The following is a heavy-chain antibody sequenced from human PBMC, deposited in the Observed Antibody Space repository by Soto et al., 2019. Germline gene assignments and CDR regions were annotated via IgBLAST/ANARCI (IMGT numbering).Heavy chain of an antibody. CDR3: ARSPIIYSGYDSEFDY. V-gene: IGHV4-31*03. CDR2: IYYSGST. Sequence: SETLSLTCTVSGGSISSGGYYWSWIRQHPGKGLEWIGYIYYSGSTYYNPSLKSRVTISVDTSKNQFSLKLSSVTAADTAVYYGARSPIIYSGYDSEFDYWGQGTLVTVSS. J-gene: IGHJ4*02. CDR1: GGSISSGGYY. D-gene: IGHD5-12*01.